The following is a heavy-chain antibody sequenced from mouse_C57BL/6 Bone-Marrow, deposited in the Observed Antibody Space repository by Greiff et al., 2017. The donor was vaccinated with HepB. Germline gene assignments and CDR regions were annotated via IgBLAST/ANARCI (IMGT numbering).Heavy chain of an antibody. D-gene: IGHD1-1*01. CDR3: ARSMAVVARGYAMDY. Sequence: EVQVVESGGGLVKPGGSLKLSCAASGFTFSDYGMHWVRQAPEKGLEWVAYISSGSSTIYYSDTVKGRFTISSDNAKNTLFLQMNSLRSEDTAMYYCARSMAVVARGYAMDYWGQGTSVTVSS. V-gene: IGHV5-17*01. CDR2: ISSGSSTI. J-gene: IGHJ4*01. CDR1: GFTFSDYG.